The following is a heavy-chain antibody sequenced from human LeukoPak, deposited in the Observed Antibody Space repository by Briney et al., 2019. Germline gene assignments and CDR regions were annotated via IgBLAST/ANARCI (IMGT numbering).Heavy chain of an antibody. V-gene: IGHV3-13*01. CDR3: ASSPAYSSSWYAIDK. Sequence: PGGSLRLSCAASGFTFTNYDMHWVRQAAGKGLEWVSAIGTAGDTYYPGSVKGRFTISRENAKNSLYLRMNSLSAGDTAVYYCASSPAYSSSWYAIDKWGQGTLVTVSS. J-gene: IGHJ4*02. CDR2: IGTAGDT. D-gene: IGHD6-13*01. CDR1: GFTFTNYD.